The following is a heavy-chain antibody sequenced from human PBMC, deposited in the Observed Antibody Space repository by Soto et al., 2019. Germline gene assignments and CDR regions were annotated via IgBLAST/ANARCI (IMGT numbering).Heavy chain of an antibody. CDR2: ISGSGGST. CDR3: AKCERGGVVLMVYAPLYI. D-gene: IGHD2-8*01. Sequence: GGSLRLSCAASGFTFSSYAMSWVRQAPGKGLEWVSAISGSGGSTYYADSVKGRFTISRDNSKNTLYLQMNSLRAEDTAVYYCAKCERGGVVLMVYAPLYIWGQGTMVTVSS. CDR1: GFTFSSYA. J-gene: IGHJ3*02. V-gene: IGHV3-23*01.